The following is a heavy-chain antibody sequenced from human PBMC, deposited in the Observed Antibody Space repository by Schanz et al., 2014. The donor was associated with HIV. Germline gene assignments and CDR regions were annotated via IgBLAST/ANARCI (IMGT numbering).Heavy chain of an antibody. V-gene: IGHV1-2*02. D-gene: IGHD2-15*01. J-gene: IGHJ4*02. CDR2: INPNSGGT. CDR1: GYTFTASY. Sequence: QVQLVQSGAEMKKPGASVRVSCKASGYTFTASYIHWVRQAPGQGPEWMGWINPNSGGTNYAQKFQGRVTMTRDTSISTAYMELRSLTSDDTAVYYCARGSCSGGTCYSGDHWGQGTLVTVSA. CDR3: ARGSCSGGTCYSGDH.